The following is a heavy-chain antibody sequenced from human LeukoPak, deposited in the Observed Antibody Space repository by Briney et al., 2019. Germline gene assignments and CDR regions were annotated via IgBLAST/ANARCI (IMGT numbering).Heavy chain of an antibody. CDR1: GFTLGSYS. D-gene: IGHD2-2*02. J-gene: IGHJ4*02. V-gene: IGHV3-21*01. CDR2: ISSSNSYI. CDR3: ARDQGYCSASSCFTHYFDY. Sequence: GGSLRLSCEVSGFTLGSYSMNWVRQAPGKGLEWVSSISSSNSYINYVDSVKGRFTISRDNAKNSLYLQMSSLRAEDTAVYYCARDQGYCSASSCFTHYFDYWGQGTPVTVSS.